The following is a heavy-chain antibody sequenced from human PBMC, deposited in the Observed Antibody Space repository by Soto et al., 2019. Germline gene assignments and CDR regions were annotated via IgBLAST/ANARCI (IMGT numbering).Heavy chain of an antibody. D-gene: IGHD2-15*01. CDR3: ARADCTGAYCYSWPFNYGVDV. J-gene: IGHJ6*02. CDR1: GFTFNTYG. Sequence: QVQLVESGGGVVQPGGSLRLSCTTSGFTFNTYGMHWVRQAPGKGLEWVAIIWYDGSNKYYADSVKGRFTISRDNSRKTPYLQMTGLRAEDTALYYCARADCTGAYCYSWPFNYGVDVWGQGTTVTVSS. CDR2: IWYDGSNK. V-gene: IGHV3-33*08.